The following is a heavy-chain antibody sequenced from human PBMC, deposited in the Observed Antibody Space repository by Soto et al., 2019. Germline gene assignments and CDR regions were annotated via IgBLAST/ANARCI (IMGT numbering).Heavy chain of an antibody. V-gene: IGHV1-46*03. Sequence: ASVKVSCKASGYSFTNYYMHWVRQAPGQGLEWMGTINAGGGYTTYAQRFQGRVTMTRDTSTSTVSMELSSLRYEDTALYYCTRGGAIVVVTAXFDRWAQRTLVTVSS. CDR2: INAGGGYT. D-gene: IGHD2-21*02. CDR3: TRGGAIVVVTAXFDR. CDR1: GYSFTNYY. J-gene: IGHJ5*02.